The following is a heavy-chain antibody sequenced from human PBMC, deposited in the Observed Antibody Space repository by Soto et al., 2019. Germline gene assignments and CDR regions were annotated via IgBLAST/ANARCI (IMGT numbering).Heavy chain of an antibody. CDR1: GYTFTGYY. D-gene: IGHD2-2*01. V-gene: IGHV1-2*04. J-gene: IGHJ4*02. CDR3: ARDLDGVPAALDY. Sequence: ASVKVSCKASGYTFTGYYMHWVRQAPGQGLEWMGWINPNSGGTSYAQKFQGWVTMTRDTSISTAYMELSRLRSDDTAVYYCARDLDGVPAALDYWGQGTLVTSPQ. CDR2: INPNSGGT.